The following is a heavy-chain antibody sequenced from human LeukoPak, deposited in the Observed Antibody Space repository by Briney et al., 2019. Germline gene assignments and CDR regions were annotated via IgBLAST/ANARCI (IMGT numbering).Heavy chain of an antibody. V-gene: IGHV4-59*12. D-gene: IGHD5-18*01. CDR2: IYYSGST. J-gene: IGHJ6*03. CDR1: GGSISSYY. CDR3: ARVGSSYGVYYYYMDV. Sequence: SETLSLTCTVSGGSISSYYWSWIRQPPGKGLEWIGYIYYSGSTNYNPSLKSRVTMSVDTSKNQFSLKLSSVTAADTAVYYCARVGSSYGVYYYYMDVWGKGTTVTISS.